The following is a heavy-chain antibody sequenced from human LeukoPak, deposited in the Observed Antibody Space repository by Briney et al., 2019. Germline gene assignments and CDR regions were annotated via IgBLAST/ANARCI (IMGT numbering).Heavy chain of an antibody. J-gene: IGHJ4*02. CDR3: ARNQDNKIDY. D-gene: IGHD1-1*01. Sequence: GGSLRLSCAASGFTFSSHWMSWVRQAPGKGLVYVSRINPDGSGTGYADSVKGRFTISRDNAKNTLYLQMNSLRAEDTALYYWARNQDNKIDYWGQGPLVPFSS. CDR2: INPDGSGT. CDR1: GFTFSSHW. V-gene: IGHV3-74*01.